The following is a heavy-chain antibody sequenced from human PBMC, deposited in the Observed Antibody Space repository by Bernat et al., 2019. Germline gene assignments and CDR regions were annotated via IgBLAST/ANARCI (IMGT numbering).Heavy chain of an antibody. CDR3: ARSGGHWTFGY. D-gene: IGHD2-15*01. Sequence: QLQLQESGPGLVKPSETLSLTCSVSDCSISSTSYYWGWIRQSPEKGLEWIGLIFSGGSTFYSPSLKTRVTISLDTPKKQFSLQLTSVTAADTAVYYCARSGGHWTFGYWGQGALVTVSS. V-gene: IGHV4-39*01. CDR2: IFSGGST. J-gene: IGHJ4*02. CDR1: DCSISSTSYY.